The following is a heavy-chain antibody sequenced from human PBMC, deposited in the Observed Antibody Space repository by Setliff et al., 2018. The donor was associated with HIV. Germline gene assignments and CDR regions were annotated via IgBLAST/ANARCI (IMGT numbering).Heavy chain of an antibody. V-gene: IGHV1-69*17. Sequence: KVSCKASGGTFNTYDISWVRQAPGQGLEWMGGIIPSFDITNYAQKFRGRVTITADKSTSTAYMELSSLRSEDTAVYYCARALTSGGFFYYFDFWGQGTLVTVSS. CDR3: ARALTSGGFFYYFDF. J-gene: IGHJ4*02. CDR2: IIPSFDIT. D-gene: IGHD3-9*01. CDR1: GGTFNTYD.